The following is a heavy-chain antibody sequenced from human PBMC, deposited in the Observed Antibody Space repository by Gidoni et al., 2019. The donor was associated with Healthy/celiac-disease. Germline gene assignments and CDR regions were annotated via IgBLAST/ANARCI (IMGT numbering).Heavy chain of an antibody. V-gene: IGHV1-2*04. CDR2: SNPNRCGT. CDR3: ARDYGSGSYSGFFDY. J-gene: IGHJ4*02. D-gene: IGHD3-10*01. Sequence: QVQLVQSGAEVKKPGASVKVSCKASGYTFTGYYMPWVRQAPGQGLEWMGWSNPNRCGTNYAQKFQGWVTMTRDTSISTAYMELSRLRADDTAVYYCARDYGSGSYSGFFDYWGQGTLVTVSS. CDR1: GYTFTGYY.